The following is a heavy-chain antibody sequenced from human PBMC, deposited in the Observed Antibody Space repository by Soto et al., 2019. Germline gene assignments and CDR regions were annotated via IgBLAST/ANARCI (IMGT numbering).Heavy chain of an antibody. J-gene: IGHJ4*02. Sequence: EVQLVGSGGGLVQPGGSLKLSCAASGFAFSSYSMNWVRQDPGKGLEWVSYISGSSRTTSYADSVKGRFTISRDTAKKSLFLQMNSLTDEDTAVYYCARSYNDYGCFDDWGQGALVTVSP. CDR3: ARSYNDYGCFDD. CDR1: GFAFSSYS. V-gene: IGHV3-48*02. D-gene: IGHD4-17*01. CDR2: ISGSSRTT.